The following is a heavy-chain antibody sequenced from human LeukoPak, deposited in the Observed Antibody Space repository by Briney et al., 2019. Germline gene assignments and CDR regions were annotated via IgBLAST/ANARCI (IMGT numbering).Heavy chain of an antibody. V-gene: IGHV4-34*01. CDR3: ASSPTLVGATIVVGPGLSSVADY. J-gene: IGHJ4*02. D-gene: IGHD1-26*01. CDR2: INHSEST. CDR1: GGSFSGYC. Sequence: SGTLSLTCTVCGGSFSGYCWRYIRQPPGKGLEGIGEINHSESTNYNPSLKSRLTISVATSKSRFSLTLTSVTAADTAVYYCASSPTLVGATIVVGPGLSSVADYWGQGTLVTVSS.